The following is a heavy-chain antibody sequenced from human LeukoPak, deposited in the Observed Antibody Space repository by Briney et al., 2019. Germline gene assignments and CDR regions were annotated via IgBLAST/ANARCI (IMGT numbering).Heavy chain of an antibody. J-gene: IGHJ3*02. D-gene: IGHD6-25*01. CDR2: INSDGSTT. V-gene: IGHV3-74*01. CDR3: ARVGARLGAFDI. CDR1: GFTFSSYW. Sequence: GGSLRLSCAASGFTFSSYWMHWVRQAPGKGLVWVSRINSDGSTTSYADSVKGRFTISRDNAKNTLYLQMNSLRAEDAAVYYCARVGARLGAFDIWGQGTMVTVSS.